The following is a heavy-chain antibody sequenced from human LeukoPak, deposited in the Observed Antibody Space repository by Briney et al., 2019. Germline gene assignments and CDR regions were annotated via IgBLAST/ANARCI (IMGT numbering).Heavy chain of an antibody. D-gene: IGHD6-19*01. CDR1: GFTFSSYA. V-gene: IGHV3-23*01. CDR3: AKHPLKGSGWLPPLDP. J-gene: IGHJ5*02. CDR2: ISGSGGST. Sequence: PGGSLRLSCAASGFTFSSYAMSWVRQAPGKGLEWVSAISGSGGSTYYADSVKGRFTISRDNSKNTLYLQMNSLRAEDTAVYYCAKHPLKGSGWLPPLDPWGQGTLVTVSS.